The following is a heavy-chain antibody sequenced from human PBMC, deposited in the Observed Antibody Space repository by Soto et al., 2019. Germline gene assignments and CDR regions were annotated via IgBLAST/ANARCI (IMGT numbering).Heavy chain of an antibody. CDR3: AKGTEYIGKYSHFDS. CDR1: GFTFANYA. CDR2: ISGGAETT. J-gene: IGHJ4*02. Sequence: EVQLLESGGGLVQPGESLRLTCAASGFTFANYAMSWVRQAPGKGLEWASAISGGAETTYYADSVEGRFTISRNSSENTLYLRINSLRAEDTAVYYCAKGTEYIGKYSHFDSWGQGTLVTVSS. V-gene: IGHV3-23*01. D-gene: IGHD1-26*01.